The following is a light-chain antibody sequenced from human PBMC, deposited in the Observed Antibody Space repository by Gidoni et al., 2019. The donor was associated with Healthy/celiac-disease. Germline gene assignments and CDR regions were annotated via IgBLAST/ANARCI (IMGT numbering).Light chain of an antibody. V-gene: IGKV3-11*01. CDR2: DAS. CDR1: QSVSSY. J-gene: IGKJ2*01. CDR3: QQRSNWPLYT. Sequence: PGERATLSCRASQSVSSYLAWYQQKPGQAPKLLIYDASNRATGIPARFSGSGSGTDFTLTISSLEPEDFAVYYCQQRSNWPLYTFGQGTKLEIK.